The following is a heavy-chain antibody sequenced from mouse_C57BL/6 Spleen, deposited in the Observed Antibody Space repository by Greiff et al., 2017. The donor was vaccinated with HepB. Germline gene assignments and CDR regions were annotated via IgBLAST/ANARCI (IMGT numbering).Heavy chain of an antibody. CDR1: GYAFSSSW. CDR3: AREDGYYVGAMDY. J-gene: IGHJ4*01. Sequence: VQLQESGPELVKPGASVKISCKASGYAFSSSWMNWVKQRPGKGLEWIGRIYPGDGDTNYNGKFKGKATLTADKSSSTPYMQLSSLTSEDSAVYFCAREDGYYVGAMDYWGQGTSVTVSS. CDR2: IYPGDGDT. D-gene: IGHD2-3*01. V-gene: IGHV1-82*01.